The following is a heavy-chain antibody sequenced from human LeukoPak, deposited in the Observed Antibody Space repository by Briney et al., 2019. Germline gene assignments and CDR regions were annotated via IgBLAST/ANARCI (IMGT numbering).Heavy chain of an antibody. Sequence: SETLSLTCSISIYSIRSGNFWAWIRQCPGKGLEWIGNIYHDGSTYYNSSLKSRIIISVDTSKNQFSLKLSSVTAADTAVYYCARQNLGEYGSLGYWGQGTLVTVSS. J-gene: IGHJ4*02. CDR3: ARQNLGEYGSLGY. V-gene: IGHV4-38-2*02. CDR1: IYSIRSGNF. CDR2: IYHDGST. D-gene: IGHD4-17*01.